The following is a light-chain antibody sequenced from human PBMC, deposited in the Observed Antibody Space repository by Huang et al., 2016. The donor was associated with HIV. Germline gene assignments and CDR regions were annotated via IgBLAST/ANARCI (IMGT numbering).Light chain of an antibody. CDR1: QSVSSY. J-gene: IGKJ2*01. CDR3: QQRSNR. V-gene: IGKV3-11*01. CDR2: DAS. Sequence: EIVLTQSPATLSLSPGERATLSCRASQSVSSYLACYQQKTGQAPRLLIYDASIRATGIPARFSGSGSGTDFTLTINSLEPEDFAVYYCQQRSNRFGQGTKLEIK.